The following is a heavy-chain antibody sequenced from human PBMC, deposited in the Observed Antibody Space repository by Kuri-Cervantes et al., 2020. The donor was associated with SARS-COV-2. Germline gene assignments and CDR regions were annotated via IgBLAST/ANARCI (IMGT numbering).Heavy chain of an antibody. CDR2: ISSSSSYI. V-gene: IGHV3-21*01. Sequence: GGSLRLSCAASGFTFSSYSMNWVRQAPGEGLEWVSSISSSSSYIYYADSVKGRFTISRDNAKNSLYLQMNSLRAEDTAVYYCARERTITMIVVVIGGKDAFDIWGQGTMVTVSS. CDR1: GFTFSSYS. D-gene: IGHD3-22*01. CDR3: ARERTITMIVVVIGGKDAFDI. J-gene: IGHJ3*02.